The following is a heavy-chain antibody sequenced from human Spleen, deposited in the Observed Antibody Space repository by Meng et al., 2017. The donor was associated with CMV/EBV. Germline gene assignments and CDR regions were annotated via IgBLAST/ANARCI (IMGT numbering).Heavy chain of an antibody. Sequence: SETLSLTCTVSGDSARSSSYYWTWVRQPPGKGLEWIGYIFNSGSTNYNPSLKSRVAISIDTSKNQFSLRLNSVTPADTAVYYCARAAVNNWFDPWGQGTLVTVSS. CDR2: IFNSGST. CDR3: ARAAVNNWFDP. D-gene: IGHD6-19*01. V-gene: IGHV4-61*01. CDR1: GDSARSSSYY. J-gene: IGHJ5*02.